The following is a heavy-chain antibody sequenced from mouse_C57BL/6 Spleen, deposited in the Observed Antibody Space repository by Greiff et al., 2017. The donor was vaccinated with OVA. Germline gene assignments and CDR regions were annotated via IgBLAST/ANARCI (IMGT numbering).Heavy chain of an antibody. CDR2: IYPGSGST. J-gene: IGHJ4*01. V-gene: IGHV1-55*01. D-gene: IGHD1-1*01. CDR1: GYTFTSYW. Sequence: QVQLKQPGAELVKPGASVKMSCKASGYTFTSYWITWVKQRPGQGLEWIGDIYPGSGSTNYNEKFKSKATLTVDTSSSTAYMQLSSLTSEDSAVYYCARSPSYYGSSYEAMDYWGQGTSVTVSS. CDR3: ARSPSYYGSSYEAMDY.